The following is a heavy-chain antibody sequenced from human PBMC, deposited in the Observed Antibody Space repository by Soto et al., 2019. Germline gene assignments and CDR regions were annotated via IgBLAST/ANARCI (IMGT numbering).Heavy chain of an antibody. J-gene: IGHJ4*01. CDR3: ARGDGSANYHDYFDY. D-gene: IGHD3-10*01. CDR2: INGGNGKT. V-gene: IGHV1-3*01. Sequence: ASVKVSCKASGYSFTSYGVHWVRLAPGQRLEWMGWINGGNGKTKYLEKFQDRLTITRDTSASAAYMELSSLRSEDTAVYYCARGDGSANYHDYFDYSGQGILVTVSS. CDR1: GYSFTSYG.